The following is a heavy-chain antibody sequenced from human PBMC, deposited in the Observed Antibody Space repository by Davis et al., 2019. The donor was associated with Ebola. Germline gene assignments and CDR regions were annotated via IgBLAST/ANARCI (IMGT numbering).Heavy chain of an antibody. V-gene: IGHV4-61*01. CDR1: GGSVSSGSYY. D-gene: IGHD2-8*02. J-gene: IGHJ6*02. CDR3: ARDQRGYCTGGVCYYYYYGMDV. CDR2: IYYSGST. Sequence: SETLSLTCTVSGGSVSSGSYYWSWIRQPPGKGLEWIGYIYYSGSTNYSPSLKSRVTISVDTSKNQFSLKLSSVTAADTAVYYCARDQRGYCTGGVCYYYYYGMDVWGQGTTVTVSS.